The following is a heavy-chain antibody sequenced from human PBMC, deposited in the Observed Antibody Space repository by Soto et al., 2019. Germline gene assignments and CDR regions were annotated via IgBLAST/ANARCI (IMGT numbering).Heavy chain of an antibody. J-gene: IGHJ4*02. CDR3: ARGGTYYYGSGSYYDY. V-gene: IGHV4-59*01. CDR2: IYYSGST. Sequence: SETLSLTCTVSGGSISSYYWSWIRQPPGKGLEWTGYIYYSGSTNYNPSLKSRVTISVDTSKNQFSLKLSSVTAADTAVYYCARGGTYYYGSGSYYDYWGQGTLVTVSS. CDR1: GGSISSYY. D-gene: IGHD3-10*01.